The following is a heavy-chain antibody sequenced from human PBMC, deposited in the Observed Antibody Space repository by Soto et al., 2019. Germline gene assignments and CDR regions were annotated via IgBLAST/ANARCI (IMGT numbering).Heavy chain of an antibody. Sequence: QVQLQESGPGLVKSSETMALTCTASGGSISSRYWYWIRQPPGKGLEWIGHIYNGERTNYNPSLKRRVTISVDTSKNQFSLKLGSVTAADTVVYYCAQTHGWPGFDYWGQGILVTVSS. CDR3: AQTHGWPGFDY. CDR1: GGSISSRY. D-gene: IGHD6-19*01. J-gene: IGHJ4*02. V-gene: IGHV4-59*01. CDR2: IYNGERT.